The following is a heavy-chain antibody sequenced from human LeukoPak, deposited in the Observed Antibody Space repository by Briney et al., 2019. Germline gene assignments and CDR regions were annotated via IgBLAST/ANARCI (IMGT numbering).Heavy chain of an antibody. Sequence: GGSLRLSCAASGFTFSSYGMHWVRQAPGKGLEWVAFIRYDGSNKYYADSVKGRFTTSRDNSKNTLYLQMNSLRAEDTAVYYCAKDWHRYCSSTSCYSGGDWGQGTLVTVSS. CDR1: GFTFSSYG. D-gene: IGHD2-2*01. V-gene: IGHV3-30*02. CDR2: IRYDGSNK. J-gene: IGHJ4*02. CDR3: AKDWHRYCSSTSCYSGGD.